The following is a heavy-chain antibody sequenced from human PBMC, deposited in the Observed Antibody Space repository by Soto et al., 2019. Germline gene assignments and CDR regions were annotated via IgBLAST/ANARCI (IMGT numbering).Heavy chain of an antibody. CDR2: IYYSGST. CDR3: AREWFGEVSGTINWFDP. J-gene: IGHJ5*02. CDR1: GGSISSGGYY. Sequence: QVQLQESGPGLVKPSQTLSLTCTVSGGSISSGGYYWSWIRQHPGKGLEWIGYIYYSGSTYYNPSLKSRVTISVDTSKNQFSLKLSSVTAADTAVYYCAREWFGEVSGTINWFDPWGQGTLVTVSS. V-gene: IGHV4-31*03. D-gene: IGHD3-10*01.